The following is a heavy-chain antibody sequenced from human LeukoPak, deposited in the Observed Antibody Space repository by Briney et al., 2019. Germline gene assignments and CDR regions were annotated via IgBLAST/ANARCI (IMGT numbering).Heavy chain of an antibody. Sequence: GASVKVSCKASGYIFTGYHIHWVRQAPGQGLEWMGWINPNSDGTDYAQRFQGRLTLTRDTSISTAYMELSRLRSDDTAVYYCARAARPPSGMDVWGQGTTVTVSS. CDR2: INPNSDGT. V-gene: IGHV1-2*02. CDR3: ARAARPPSGMDV. J-gene: IGHJ6*02. D-gene: IGHD6-6*01. CDR1: GYIFTGYH.